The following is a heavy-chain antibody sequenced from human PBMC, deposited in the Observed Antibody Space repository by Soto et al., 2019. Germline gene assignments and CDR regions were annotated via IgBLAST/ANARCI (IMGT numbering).Heavy chain of an antibody. V-gene: IGHV3-23*01. CDR3: ARDLDICSGGSCYGAV. Sequence: PGGSLRLSCASSVCIFENFGMSCVRQSPGKGLEWISSISGSGFKKYYADSVKGRFTISRDNSKSTVYLELNNLSAEDTAVYYCARDLDICSGGSCYGAVWAQGTTVTV. CDR1: VCIFENFG. CDR2: ISGSGFKK. D-gene: IGHD2-15*01. J-gene: IGHJ6*02.